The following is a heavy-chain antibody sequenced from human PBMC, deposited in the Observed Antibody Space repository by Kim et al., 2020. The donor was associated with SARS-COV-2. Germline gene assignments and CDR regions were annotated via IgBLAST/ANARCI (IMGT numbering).Heavy chain of an antibody. CDR3: ARVDYYDSSGYYYDY. Sequence: PPPNSRVTISVDTSKNQFSLKLSSVTAADTAVYYCARVDYYDSSGYYYDYWGQGTLVTVSS. D-gene: IGHD3-22*01. J-gene: IGHJ4*02. V-gene: IGHV4-59*01.